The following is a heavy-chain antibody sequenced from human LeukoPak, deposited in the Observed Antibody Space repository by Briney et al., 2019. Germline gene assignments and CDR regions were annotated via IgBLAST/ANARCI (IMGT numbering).Heavy chain of an antibody. J-gene: IGHJ4*02. CDR3: ARARDSSWDY. CDR2: IKDDGSEK. V-gene: IGHV3-7*03. Sequence: PGGSLRLSCVASGFPFSSYWMTWVRQAPRKGLEWVANIKDDGSEKYYVDSVKGRFTISRDDAKNSLYLQMNSLRAEDTAVYYCARARDSSWDYWGQGTLVTVSS. D-gene: IGHD6-13*01. CDR1: GFPFSSYW.